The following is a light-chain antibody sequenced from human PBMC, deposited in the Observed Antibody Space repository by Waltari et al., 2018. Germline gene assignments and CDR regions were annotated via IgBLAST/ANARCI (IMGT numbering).Light chain of an antibody. V-gene: IGLV3-1*01. J-gene: IGLJ3*02. CDR1: DLVNKF. CDR2: QDN. CDR3: QAWDSGTVV. Sequence: SYELTQPPSVSVSPGQAATITCPGDDLVNKFTSWYQHKPGQSPVLVIHQDNKRLSGIPERFSGSNSGSTATLIISGTQPVDEADYYCQAWDSGTVVFGGGTKLTVL.